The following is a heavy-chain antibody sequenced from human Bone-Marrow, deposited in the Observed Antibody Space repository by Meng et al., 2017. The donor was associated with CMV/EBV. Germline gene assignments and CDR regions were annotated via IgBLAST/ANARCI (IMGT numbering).Heavy chain of an antibody. CDR3: ARVSPGVVWGMDV. CDR2: IYYSGST. V-gene: IGHV4-39*07. J-gene: IGHJ6*02. D-gene: IGHD3-16*01. Sequence: SETLSLTCTVSGGSISSSSYYWGWIRQPPGKGLEWIGSIYYSGSTYYNPSLKSRVTISVDTSKNQFSLKLSSVTAADTAVYYCARVSPGVVWGMDVWGQGTTVTVSS. CDR1: GGSISSSSYY.